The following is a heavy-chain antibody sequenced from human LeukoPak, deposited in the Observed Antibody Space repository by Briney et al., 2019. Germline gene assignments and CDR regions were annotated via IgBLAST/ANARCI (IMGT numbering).Heavy chain of an antibody. CDR3: ARLEAAAGTDY. Sequence: SETLSLTCTVSGGSISSSSYYWGWIRQPPGKGLEWIGSIYYSGSTYCNPSLKSRVTISVDTSKNQFSLKLSSVTAADTAVYYCARLEAAAGTDYWGQGTLVTVSS. V-gene: IGHV4-39*01. CDR2: IYYSGST. CDR1: GGSISSSSYY. D-gene: IGHD6-13*01. J-gene: IGHJ4*02.